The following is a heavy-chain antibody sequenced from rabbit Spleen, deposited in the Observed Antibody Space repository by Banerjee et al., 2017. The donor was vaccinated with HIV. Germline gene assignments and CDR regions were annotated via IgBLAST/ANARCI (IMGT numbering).Heavy chain of an antibody. CDR3: ARDLASVVGWNFNL. CDR1: GFSFSGILY. CDR2: IDTGDGDT. D-gene: IGHD3-1*01. V-gene: IGHV1S45*01. J-gene: IGHJ4*01. Sequence: QQQLEESGGGLVKPGGTLTLTCTASGFSFSGILYMCWVRQAPGKGLEWIACIDTGDGDTYFANWAKGRFTISKTSSTTVTLQMTSLTAADTATYFCARDLASVVGWNFNLWGQGTLVTVS.